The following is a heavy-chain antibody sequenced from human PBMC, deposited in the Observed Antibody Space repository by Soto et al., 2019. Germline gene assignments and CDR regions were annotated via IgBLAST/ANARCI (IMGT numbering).Heavy chain of an antibody. CDR1: GGSISSGGYY. J-gene: IGHJ6*03. Sequence: SETLSLTCTVSGGSISSGGYYWSWIRQHPGKGLEWIGYIYYSGSTYYNPSLKSRVTISVDTSKNQFSLKLSSVTAADTAVYYCAREVHGDYVGYYYHYYMDVWGTGTTVTLSS. CDR3: AREVHGDYVGYYYHYYMDV. D-gene: IGHD4-17*01. CDR2: IYYSGST. V-gene: IGHV4-31*03.